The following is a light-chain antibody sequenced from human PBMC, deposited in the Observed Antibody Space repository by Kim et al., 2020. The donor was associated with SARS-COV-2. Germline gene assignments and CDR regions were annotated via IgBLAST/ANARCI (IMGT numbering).Light chain of an antibody. CDR1: SSDVGDYKY. J-gene: IGLJ1*01. V-gene: IGLV2-11*01. CDR3: CSHAGTFYV. Sequence: QSALTQPRSVSGSPGQSVTISCTVTSSDVGDYKYVSWHQQHPGKAPKLIIYDVDKRPSGVPDRFSGSKSGNTASLTISGLQAEDEADYYCCSHAGTFYVFGAGTKVTVL. CDR2: DVD.